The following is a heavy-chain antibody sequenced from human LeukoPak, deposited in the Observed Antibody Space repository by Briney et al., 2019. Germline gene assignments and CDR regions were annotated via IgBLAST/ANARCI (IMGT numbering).Heavy chain of an antibody. CDR2: ISWNSGSI. J-gene: IGHJ4*02. Sequence: GRSLRLSCAASGFTFDDYAMHWVRQAPGKGLEWVSGISWNSGSIGYADSVKGRFTISRDNAKDSLYLQMNSLRAEDMALYYCAKDIGAVAGPFDYWGQGTLVTVSS. D-gene: IGHD6-19*01. CDR3: AKDIGAVAGPFDY. CDR1: GFTFDDYA. V-gene: IGHV3-9*03.